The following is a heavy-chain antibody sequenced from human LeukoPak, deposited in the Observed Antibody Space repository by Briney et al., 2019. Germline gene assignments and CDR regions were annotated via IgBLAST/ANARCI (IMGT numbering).Heavy chain of an antibody. CDR1: GGSISSYY. J-gene: IGHJ3*02. V-gene: IGHV4-59*12. CDR2: IYYSGNT. D-gene: IGHD2-8*02. CDR3: ARDGSGVGGNAFDI. Sequence: SETLSLTCTVSGGSISSYYWSWIRQPPGKGLVWIGYIYYSGNTNYNPSLKSRVTISVDTSKNQFSLTLSSVTAADTAVYYCARDGSGVGGNAFDIWGQGTMVTVSS.